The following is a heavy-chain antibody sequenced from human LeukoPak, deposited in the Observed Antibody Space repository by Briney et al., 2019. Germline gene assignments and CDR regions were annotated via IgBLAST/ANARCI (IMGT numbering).Heavy chain of an antibody. CDR1: GYTFTGYY. V-gene: IGHV1-2*02. Sequence: ASAKVSCKASGYTFTGYYMHWVRQAPGQGLEWMGWINTNSGGTNYAQKFQGRVTMTRDTSISTAYMELSRLRSDDTAVYYCARADGYYDILTGYYLVAEYFQHWGQGTLVTVSS. J-gene: IGHJ1*01. CDR2: INTNSGGT. D-gene: IGHD3-9*01. CDR3: ARADGYYDILTGYYLVAEYFQH.